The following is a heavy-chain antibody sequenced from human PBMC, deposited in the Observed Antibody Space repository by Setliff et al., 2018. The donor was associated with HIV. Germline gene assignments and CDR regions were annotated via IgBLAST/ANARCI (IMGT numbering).Heavy chain of an antibody. CDR3: SKVSEHRTSSGSFYYYMDV. D-gene: IGHD6-6*01. CDR2: IIPLLGTA. V-gene: IGHV1-69*13. CDR1: GGTFNINA. Sequence: GASVKVSCKASGGTFNINAVTWVRQAPGQGLEWVGAIIPLLGTANYAQKFQGRVTITADDSTSTVYMEVRSLRSADTAVYYCSKVSEHRTSSGSFYYYMDVWGEGTTVTVSS. J-gene: IGHJ6*03.